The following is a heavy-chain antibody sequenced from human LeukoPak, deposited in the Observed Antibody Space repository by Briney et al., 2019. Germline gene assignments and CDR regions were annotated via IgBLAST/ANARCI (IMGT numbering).Heavy chain of an antibody. CDR2: IIPIFGTA. J-gene: IGHJ6*03. Sequence: SVKVSCKASGGTFSSYAISWVRQAPGQGLEWMGGIIPIFGTANYAQKFQGRVTITTDESTSTAYMELSSLRSEDTAVYYCARGDIVVVPAALYYYYMDVWGKGTTVTVSS. CDR1: GGTFSSYA. D-gene: IGHD2-2*01. V-gene: IGHV1-69*05. CDR3: ARGDIVVVPAALYYYYMDV.